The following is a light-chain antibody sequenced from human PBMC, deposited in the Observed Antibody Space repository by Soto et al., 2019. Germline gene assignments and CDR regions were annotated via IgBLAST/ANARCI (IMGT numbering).Light chain of an antibody. CDR1: QDINKN. J-gene: IGKJ5*01. CDR2: DAS. CDR3: QQYESLPLT. V-gene: IGKV1-33*01. Sequence: IKMSQSPSSLSASVGDRVTITCQASQDINKNLIWYQQKPGKAPKLLIYDASDLETGVPSRFSGSGSGTGFTFTISSLQPEDFATYYCQQYESLPLTFGQGTLPAI.